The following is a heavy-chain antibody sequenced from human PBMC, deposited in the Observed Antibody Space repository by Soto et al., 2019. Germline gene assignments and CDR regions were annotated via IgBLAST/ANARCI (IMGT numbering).Heavy chain of an antibody. Sequence: EVQPLESGGGLVQPGESLRLSCAASGFTFSSYAMSWARQAPGKGLEWVSSIGVSSDAYYADSVTGRFTISRDNSRNTLYLQMNSLRAEDTAVYYCAKNYFFDSWGQGTLVTVSS. CDR2: IGVSSDA. CDR3: AKNYFFDS. V-gene: IGHV3-23*01. CDR1: GFTFSSYA. J-gene: IGHJ4*02.